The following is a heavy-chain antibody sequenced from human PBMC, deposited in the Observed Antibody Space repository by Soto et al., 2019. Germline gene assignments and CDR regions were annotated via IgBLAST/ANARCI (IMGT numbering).Heavy chain of an antibody. Sequence: AETLSLTCPVYGYSISSGYSWGFIRQPPGKGLEWIGSIYHSGSTYYNPSLKSRVTISVDTSKNQFSLKLSSVTAADTAVYYCAREVSGYDSSGHDYWGQGTLVTVSS. D-gene: IGHD3-22*01. CDR2: IYHSGST. V-gene: IGHV4-38-2*02. CDR1: GYSISSGYS. J-gene: IGHJ4*02. CDR3: AREVSGYDSSGHDY.